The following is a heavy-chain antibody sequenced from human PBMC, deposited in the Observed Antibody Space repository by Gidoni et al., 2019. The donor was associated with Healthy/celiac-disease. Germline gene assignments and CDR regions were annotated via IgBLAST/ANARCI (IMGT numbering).Heavy chain of an antibody. Sequence: EVQLVASGGGLVQPGRSLRLSCAASGFTFDDYAMHWVRQAPGKGLEWVSGISWNSGSIGYADSVKGRFTISRDNAKNSLYLQMNSLRAEDTALYYCAKGDYNDYWGQGTLVTVSS. CDR2: ISWNSGSI. V-gene: IGHV3-9*01. CDR3: AKGDYNDY. J-gene: IGHJ4*02. CDR1: GFTFDDYA. D-gene: IGHD4-17*01.